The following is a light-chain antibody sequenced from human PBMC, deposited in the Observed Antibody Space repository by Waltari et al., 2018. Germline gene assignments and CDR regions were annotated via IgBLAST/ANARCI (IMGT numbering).Light chain of an antibody. V-gene: IGLV1-44*01. CDR2: TNQ. Sequence: QSVLTQPPSASGTPGQRVTIACSGSSSTIGRNTVTCYQQLPGTAPKLLTYTNQQRPSGVPGRFSGSKSGTSASLAISGLQSEDEADYYCAAWDDSLKRVVFGGGTKLTVL. J-gene: IGLJ2*01. CDR3: AAWDDSLKRVV. CDR1: SSTIGRNT.